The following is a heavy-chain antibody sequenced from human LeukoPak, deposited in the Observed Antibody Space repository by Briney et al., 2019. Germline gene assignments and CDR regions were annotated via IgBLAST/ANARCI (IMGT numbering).Heavy chain of an antibody. CDR3: AKVRDHNFRACYV. D-gene: IGHD5-24*01. CDR2: ITGGGGDT. CDR1: GFTISTYD. Sequence: GGALLLSCAGSGFTISTYDMIWVRQAPGKGLEWVSAITGGGGDTYYADSVKGRFTISRDNSKSTLFLQMSSLRDEDAPVYYCAKVRDHNFRACYVCGEGTMVTVSS. V-gene: IGHV3-23*01. J-gene: IGHJ3*01.